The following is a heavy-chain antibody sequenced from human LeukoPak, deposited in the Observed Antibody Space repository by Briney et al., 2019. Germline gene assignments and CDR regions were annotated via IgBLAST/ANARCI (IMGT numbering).Heavy chain of an antibody. CDR2: ISVYNGNT. J-gene: IGHJ4*02. CDR1: GYTFTSCG. Sequence: ASVKVSCKASGYTFTSCGISWVRQAPGQGPEWMGWISVYNGNTNYAQKLQGRVTMTTVTSTSIAYMELRSLRSDDTAVYYCARDAPVVVAATDYFDYWGQGTLVTVSS. CDR3: ARDAPVVVAATDYFDY. V-gene: IGHV1-18*01. D-gene: IGHD2-15*01.